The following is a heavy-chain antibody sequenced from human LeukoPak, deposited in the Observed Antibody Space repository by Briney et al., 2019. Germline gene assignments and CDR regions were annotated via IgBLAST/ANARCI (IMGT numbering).Heavy chain of an antibody. CDR3: AKDFRIGYSAHFDY. CDR2: THWKSGRI. J-gene: IGHJ4*02. CDR1: GFTFDDYA. V-gene: IGHV3-9*01. Sequence: PGGSLRLSCAASGFTFDDYAMHWVRQVPGKSLEWVSGTHWKSGRIAYADSVKGRFTISRDNPKNTLSLQMDSLRGEDTAVYYCAKDFRIGYSAHFDYWGQGALVTVSS. D-gene: IGHD2-21*01.